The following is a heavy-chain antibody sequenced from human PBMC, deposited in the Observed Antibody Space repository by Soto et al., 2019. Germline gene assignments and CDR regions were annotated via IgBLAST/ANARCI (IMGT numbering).Heavy chain of an antibody. D-gene: IGHD1-26*01. V-gene: IGHV4-31*03. CDR2: IYYSGSTYYN. J-gene: IGHJ4*02. Sequence: QVQLQESGPGLVKPSQTLSLTCTVSGGSISSGGYYWIWIRQHPGKGLEWIGYIYYSGSTYYNYYNPSLKSRVTISVDTSKNQFSLKLSSVTAAATAVYYCARTPLLWGQGTLVTVPS. CDR3: ARTPLL. CDR1: GGSISSGGYY.